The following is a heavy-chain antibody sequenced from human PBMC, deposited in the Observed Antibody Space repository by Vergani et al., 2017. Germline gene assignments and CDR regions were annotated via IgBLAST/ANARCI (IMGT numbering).Heavy chain of an antibody. CDR2: ISGSGGST. CDR3: ARDRTYGMDV. CDR1: GFTFSSYA. V-gene: IGHV3-23*01. Sequence: EVQLLESGGGLVQPGGSLRLSCAASGFTFSSYAMSWVRQAPGKGLEWVSAISGSGGSTYYADSVKGRFTISRDNAKNSLYLQMNSLRAEDTAVYYCARDRTYGMDVWGQGTTVTVSS. J-gene: IGHJ6*02. D-gene: IGHD2-8*01.